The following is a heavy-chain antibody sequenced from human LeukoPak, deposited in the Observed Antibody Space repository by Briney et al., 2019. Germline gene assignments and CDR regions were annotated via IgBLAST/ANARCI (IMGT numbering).Heavy chain of an antibody. CDR3: ARTLYDSSGYYYGYEGF. D-gene: IGHD3-22*01. Sequence: SVKVSCKASGGTFSSYAISWVRQAPGQGLEWMGGIIPIFGTANYAQKFQGRVTITTDESTSTAYMELSGLRSEDTAVYYCARTLYDSSGYYYGYEGFWGQGTLVTVSS. J-gene: IGHJ4*02. CDR1: GGTFSSYA. CDR2: IIPIFGTA. V-gene: IGHV1-69*05.